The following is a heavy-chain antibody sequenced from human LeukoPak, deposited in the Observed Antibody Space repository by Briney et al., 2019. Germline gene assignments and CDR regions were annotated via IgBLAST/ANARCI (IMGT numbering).Heavy chain of an antibody. CDR1: GGSISPYY. J-gene: IGHJ2*01. CDR3: ARHGGSWSLDL. Sequence: PSETLSLTCTVSGGSISPYYWTWIRQPPGKGLEWIGYITYSGSTNYNPSLKSRVTISVDTSNNQFSLKLHSVTAADAAVSYGARHGGSWSLDLWGRGSLVTVSS. V-gene: IGHV4-59*08. CDR2: ITYSGST. D-gene: IGHD1-26*01.